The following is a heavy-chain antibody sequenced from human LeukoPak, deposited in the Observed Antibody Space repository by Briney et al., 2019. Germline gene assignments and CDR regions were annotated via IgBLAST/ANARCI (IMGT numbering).Heavy chain of an antibody. D-gene: IGHD2-15*01. J-gene: IGHJ4*02. Sequence: GGSLRLSCEASGLTLSTYWIHWVRQGPGKGLEWVSRINGDGSSTSYADSVKGRFTISRDNAKSTVYLQMNSLTAEDTAVYHCARAFCPGGSFYGRFDYWGQGTLVTVSS. CDR2: INGDGSST. CDR1: GLTLSTYW. V-gene: IGHV3-74*01. CDR3: ARAFCPGGSFYGRFDY.